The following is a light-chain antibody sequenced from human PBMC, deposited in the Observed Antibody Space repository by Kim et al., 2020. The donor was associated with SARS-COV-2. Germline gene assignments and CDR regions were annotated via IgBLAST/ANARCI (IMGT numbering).Light chain of an antibody. Sequence: GQCITISCTGTSSDVGGYNYVSCYQQHPGKAPKLMIYDVRNRPSGVSNRFSGSKSGNTASLTISGLQAEDEDDYYCSSYTSSSTLVFGTGTKVTVL. CDR1: SSDVGGYNY. J-gene: IGLJ1*01. CDR2: DVR. CDR3: SSYTSSSTLV. V-gene: IGLV2-14*03.